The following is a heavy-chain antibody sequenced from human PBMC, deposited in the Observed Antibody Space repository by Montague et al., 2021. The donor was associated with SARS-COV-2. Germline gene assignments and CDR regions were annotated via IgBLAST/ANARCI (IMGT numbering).Heavy chain of an antibody. J-gene: IGHJ4*02. V-gene: IGHV4-34*01. Sequence: SETLSLTCAVYGESLSEYIWNWIRQPPGKGLEWIGEINHRGLTKYNPSLNSRVTLSVDTSRNQFSLKLNSVAAADTAMYYCVRSVGRRGTLYSSGWSKYPFDCWGQGTLVTVSS. CDR1: GESLSEYI. CDR2: INHRGLT. D-gene: IGHD6-19*01. CDR3: VRSVGRRGTLYSSGWSKYPFDC.